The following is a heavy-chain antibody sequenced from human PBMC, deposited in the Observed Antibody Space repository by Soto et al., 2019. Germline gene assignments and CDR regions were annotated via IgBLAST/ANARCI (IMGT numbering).Heavy chain of an antibody. CDR1: GFSFSDHY. CDR3: VRGFNSFDM. Sequence: EVQLEESGGGLVQTGGSLRLSCAASGFSFSDHYMDWVRQAPGKGLEWVGRSRDKVHGHSTEYAARVRDRFIISRDDSKMYLQMNSLKIEDTAVYFCVRGFNSFDMWGQGTMVTVSS. J-gene: IGHJ3*02. CDR2: SRDKVHGHST. V-gene: IGHV3-72*01.